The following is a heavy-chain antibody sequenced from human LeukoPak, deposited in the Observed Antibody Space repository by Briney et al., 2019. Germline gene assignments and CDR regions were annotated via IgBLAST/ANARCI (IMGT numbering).Heavy chain of an antibody. CDR2: ISGSGGST. V-gene: IGHV3-23*01. CDR1: GCTFSSYA. D-gene: IGHD2-21*01. Sequence: GGSLRLSCAASGCTFSSYAMSWVRKAPGKGLEWVSAISGSGGSTYYADSVKGRFTISRDNSKNPLYLQMNSLRAEETAVYYCAKGVSEGGGVGDLDAFDIWGQGTMVTVSS. CDR3: AKGVSEGGGVGDLDAFDI. J-gene: IGHJ3*02.